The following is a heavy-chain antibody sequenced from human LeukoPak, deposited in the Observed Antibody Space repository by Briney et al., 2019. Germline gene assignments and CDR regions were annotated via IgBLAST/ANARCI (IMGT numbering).Heavy chain of an antibody. J-gene: IGHJ4*02. CDR2: INPSGGST. CDR1: GYTFTSYY. CDR3: ATAILYYFDY. D-gene: IGHD2-2*01. V-gene: IGHV1-46*01. Sequence: TSVKVSCKASGYTFTSYYMHWVRQAPGQGLEWMGIINPSGGSTSYAQKFQGRVTITRDTSTSTVYMELSSLRSEDTAVYYCATAILYYFDYWGQGTLVTVSS.